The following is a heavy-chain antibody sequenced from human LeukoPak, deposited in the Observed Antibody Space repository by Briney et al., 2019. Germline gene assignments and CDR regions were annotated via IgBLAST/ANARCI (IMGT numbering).Heavy chain of an antibody. CDR1: GFTFDDYA. CDR3: AKESTSHPSYGMDV. D-gene: IGHD2-2*01. J-gene: IGHJ6*02. Sequence: PGGSLRLSCAASGFTFDDYAMHWVRQAPGKGLEWVSGISWNSGSIGYADSVKGRFTISRDNAKNSLYLQMNSLRAEDTALYYCAKESTSHPSYGMDVWGQGTTATVSS. V-gene: IGHV3-9*01. CDR2: ISWNSGSI.